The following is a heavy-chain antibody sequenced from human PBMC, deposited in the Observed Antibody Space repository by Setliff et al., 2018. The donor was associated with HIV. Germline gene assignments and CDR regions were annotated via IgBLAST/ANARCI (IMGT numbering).Heavy chain of an antibody. D-gene: IGHD4-17*01. Sequence: SETLSLTCAVSGGSITSSLYYWTWIRQHPGKGLEWIGYYYYSGFTYYNPSLKSRLTISIDTSKNQFSLKLSSVTAADTAVYYCATPVTSRGYYCMDVWGKGTTVTVSS. CDR3: ATPVTSRGYYCMDV. CDR2: YYYSGFT. V-gene: IGHV4-31*11. J-gene: IGHJ6*03. CDR1: GGSITSSLYY.